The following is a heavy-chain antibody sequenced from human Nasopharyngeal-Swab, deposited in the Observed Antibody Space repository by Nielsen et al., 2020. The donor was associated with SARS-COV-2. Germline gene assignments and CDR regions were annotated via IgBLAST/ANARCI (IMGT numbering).Heavy chain of an antibody. CDR3: VKEGAFDI. V-gene: IGHV3-20*03. J-gene: IGHJ3*02. Sequence: WIRQPPGKGLEWVSGINWNGGSTGYADSVKGRFTISRDNAKNSLYLQMNSLRAEDTAVYYCVKEGAFDIWGQGTMVTVSS. CDR2: INWNGGST.